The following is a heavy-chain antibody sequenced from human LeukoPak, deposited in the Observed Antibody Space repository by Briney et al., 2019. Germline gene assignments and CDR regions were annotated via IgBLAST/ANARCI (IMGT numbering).Heavy chain of an antibody. V-gene: IGHV3-33*01. CDR3: ARNPQLLPDWNFDL. Sequence: GGSLRLSCVASGFSFSSYGIHWVRQAPGKGLEWVSVIWYDGSNEHYAESVKGRFTFSRDNSKNTVFLQMKSLRVEDTAVYYCARNPQLLPDWNFDLWGRGTLVTVSS. J-gene: IGHJ2*01. CDR2: IWYDGSNE. CDR1: GFSFSSYG. D-gene: IGHD2-2*01.